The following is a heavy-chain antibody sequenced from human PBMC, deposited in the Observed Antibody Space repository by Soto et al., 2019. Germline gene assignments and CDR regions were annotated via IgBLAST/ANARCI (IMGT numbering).Heavy chain of an antibody. J-gene: IGHJ4*02. CDR1: GFSLSTSGVG. CDR3: AHIGSWRSGLRVEFDY. V-gene: IGHV2-5*02. D-gene: IGHD5-12*01. CDR2: IYWDDDK. Sequence: VSGPTLVNPTQTLTLTCTFSGFSLSTSGVGVGWIRQPPGKALEWLALIYWDDDKRYSPSLKSRLTITKDTSKNQVVLTMTNMDPVDTATYYCAHIGSWRSGLRVEFDYWGQGTLVTVSS.